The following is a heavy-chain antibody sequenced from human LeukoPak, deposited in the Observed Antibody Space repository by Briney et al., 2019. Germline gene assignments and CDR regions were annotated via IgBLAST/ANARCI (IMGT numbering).Heavy chain of an antibody. CDR1: GGTFSSYA. D-gene: IGHD3-10*01. CDR3: ARQVWTGRPDDSSGSYGYYYYDRHV. J-gene: IGHJ6*03. Sequence: GASVKVSCKAFGGTFSSYAISWVRQAPGQGLECMGGVIPIFGIAHYEQKLQGRVTSTADECTSTVDKEQSSLSSEDGAEYYCARQVWTGRPDDSSGSYGYYYYDRHVWGEGNTVSVPS. CDR2: VIPIFGIA. V-gene: IGHV1-69*13.